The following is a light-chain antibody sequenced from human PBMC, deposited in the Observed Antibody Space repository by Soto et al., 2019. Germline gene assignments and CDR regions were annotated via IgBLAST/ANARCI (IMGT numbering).Light chain of an antibody. CDR1: SSDVGGYNY. CDR2: EVS. Sequence: QSVLTQPPSAAGSPGQSVTISCTGTSSDVGGYNYVSWYQQHPGKAPKLMIYEVSKRPSGVPDRFSGSKSGNTASLTVSGLQAEDEVDFFLRSHPGTKHFYFSGTG. V-gene: IGLV2-8*01. CDR3: RSHPGTKHFYF. J-gene: IGLJ1*01.